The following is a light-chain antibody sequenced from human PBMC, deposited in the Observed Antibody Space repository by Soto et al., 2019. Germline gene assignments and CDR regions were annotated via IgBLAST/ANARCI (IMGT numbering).Light chain of an antibody. CDR2: EVS. V-gene: IGKV2D-29*01. J-gene: IGKJ2*01. CDR3: MQSMRLPFT. Sequence: VMTQTPLSLSVIPGQPASISCKSSQSLLHGDGKTYLYWFVRKPGQPPQLLFYEVSKRFSGVPDRFSGSGSGTDFTLTISRVEAEDLGLYYCMQSMRLPFTFGQGTKLEI. CDR1: QSLLHGDGKTY.